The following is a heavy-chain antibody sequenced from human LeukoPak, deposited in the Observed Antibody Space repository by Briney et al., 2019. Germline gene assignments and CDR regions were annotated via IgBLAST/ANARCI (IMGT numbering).Heavy chain of an antibody. CDR2: IYYSGST. CDR1: GGSISSSSYY. CDR3: ARLRGETSSCCGRWAFDY. V-gene: IGHV4-39*01. D-gene: IGHD6-13*01. Sequence: PSETLSLTCTVSGGSISSSSYYWGWIRQPPGKGLEWIGSIYYSGSTYYNPSLRSRVTISVDTSKNQVSLRLSSVTAADTALYYCARLRGETSSCCGRWAFDYWGQGTLVTVSS. J-gene: IGHJ4*02.